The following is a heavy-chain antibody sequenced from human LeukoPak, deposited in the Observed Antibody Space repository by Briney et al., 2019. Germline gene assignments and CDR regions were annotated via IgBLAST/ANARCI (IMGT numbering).Heavy chain of an antibody. V-gene: IGHV6-1*01. J-gene: IGHJ4*02. CDR1: GDSFSSNSAA. Sequence: SQTLSLTCVISGDSFSSNSAAWNWLRQSPSRGLEWLGRTYYRSKLYNDYAVSVKSRITINPDTSKNQFFLQLNSVTPEDTAVYYCARETSHFDYWGQGTLVTVSS. CDR2: TYYRSKLYN. CDR3: ARETSHFDY.